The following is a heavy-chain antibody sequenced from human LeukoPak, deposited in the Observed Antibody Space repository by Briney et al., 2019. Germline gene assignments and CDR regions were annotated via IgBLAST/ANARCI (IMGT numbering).Heavy chain of an antibody. D-gene: IGHD2-2*01. V-gene: IGHV3-30*02. J-gene: IGHJ3*02. CDR2: IRYDGSNK. CDR3: AKGLYCSSTSCSDAFDI. CDR1: GFTYSSYG. Sequence: GGSLRLSCAASGFTYSSYGMHWVRQAPGKGLEWVAFIRYDGSNKYYADSVKGRFTISRDNSKNTLYLQMNSLRAEDTAVYYCAKGLYCSSTSCSDAFDIWGQGTMVTVSS.